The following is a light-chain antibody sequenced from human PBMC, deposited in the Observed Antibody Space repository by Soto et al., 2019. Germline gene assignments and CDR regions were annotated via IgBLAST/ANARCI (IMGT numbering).Light chain of an antibody. Sequence: EIVLTQSPGTLSLSPGDRATLSCRASESVSSTYLAWYQQQPGQAPRLLIYGASSRASGIPDRFSGSGSGTDFTLTISRLEPEDFAVYYCQQYGSSPPDTFGGGIKVEIK. CDR2: GAS. CDR3: QQYGSSPPDT. J-gene: IGKJ4*01. V-gene: IGKV3-20*01. CDR1: ESVSSTY.